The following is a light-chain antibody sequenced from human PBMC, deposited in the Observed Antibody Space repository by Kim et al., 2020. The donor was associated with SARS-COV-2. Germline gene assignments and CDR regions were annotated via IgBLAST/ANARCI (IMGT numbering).Light chain of an antibody. CDR1: QSVSSY. CDR3: QQRSNWPPYT. CDR2: DAS. Sequence: EIVMTQSPATLSVSPGERATLSCRASQSVSSYLAWYQQKPGQAPRLLIYDASNRATGIPARFSGSGSGTDFTLTISSLEPEDFAVYYWQQRSNWPPYTFGQGTKLEI. J-gene: IGKJ2*01. V-gene: IGKV3-11*01.